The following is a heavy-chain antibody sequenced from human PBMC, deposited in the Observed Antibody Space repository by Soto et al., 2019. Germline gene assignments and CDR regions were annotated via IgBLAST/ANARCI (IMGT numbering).Heavy chain of an antibody. CDR3: ARDRPGYSPGGRGMDV. CDR2: IIPIFGTA. CDR1: GGTFSSYA. D-gene: IGHD5-12*01. J-gene: IGHJ6*02. V-gene: IGHV1-69*13. Sequence: ASVKVFCKASGGTFSSYAISWVRQAPGQGLEWMGGIIPIFGTANYAQKFQGRVTITADESTSTAYMELSSLRSEDTAVYYCARDRPGYSPGGRGMDVWGQGTTVTVSS.